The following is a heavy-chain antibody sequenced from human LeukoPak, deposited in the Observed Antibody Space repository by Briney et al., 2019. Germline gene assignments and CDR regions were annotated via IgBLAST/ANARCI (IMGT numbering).Heavy chain of an antibody. CDR2: MNPNSGNT. CDR3: ARRNTAMVAGLDY. D-gene: IGHD5-18*01. Sequence: GASVKVSCKASGYTFTTYDINWVRQATGQGLEWMGWMNPNSGNTGYAQKFQGRVTMTRNTSISTAFMELSGLRSEDTAVYFCARRNTAMVAGLDYWGQGSPVTVSA. V-gene: IGHV1-8*01. J-gene: IGHJ4*02. CDR1: GYTFTTYD.